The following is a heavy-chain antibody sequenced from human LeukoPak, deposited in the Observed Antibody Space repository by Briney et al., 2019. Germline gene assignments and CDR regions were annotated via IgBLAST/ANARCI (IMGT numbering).Heavy chain of an antibody. CDR2: IYHSGST. CDR3: ARDWYEDAFDI. CDR1: GGSISSSNW. V-gene: IGHV4-4*02. J-gene: IGHJ3*02. Sequence: PSETLSLTCAVSGGSISSSNWWSWVRQPPGKGLEWIGEIYHSGSTNYNPSLKSRVTISVDTSKNQFSLKLSSVTAADTAVYYCARDWYEDAFDIWGQGTMVTVSS. D-gene: IGHD6-13*01.